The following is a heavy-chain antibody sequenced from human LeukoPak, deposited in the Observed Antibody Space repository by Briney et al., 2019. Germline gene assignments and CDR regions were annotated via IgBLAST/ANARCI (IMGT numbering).Heavy chain of an antibody. Sequence: GGSLRLSCAASGFTFSGYEMNWVRQAPGKGLEWVSYISSSGSTIYYADSVKGRFTVSRDNAKNSLYLQMNSLRAEDTAVYYRARDPGYCSTTSCYKFFDYWGQGTLVTVSS. V-gene: IGHV3-48*03. CDR2: ISSSGSTI. CDR3: ARDPGYCSTTSCYKFFDY. CDR1: GFTFSGYE. D-gene: IGHD2-2*02. J-gene: IGHJ4*02.